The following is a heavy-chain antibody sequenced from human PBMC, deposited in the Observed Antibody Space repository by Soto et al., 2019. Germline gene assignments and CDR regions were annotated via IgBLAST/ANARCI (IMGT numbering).Heavy chain of an antibody. CDR1: GGTFSSYA. Sequence: ASVKVSCKASGGTFSSYAISWVRQAPGQGLEWMGGIIPIFGTANYAQKFQGRVTITADESTSTAYMELSSLRSEDTAVYYCARSRYYDSSGYYYVHNWFDPWGQGTLVTVSS. J-gene: IGHJ5*02. D-gene: IGHD3-22*01. CDR3: ARSRYYDSSGYYYVHNWFDP. V-gene: IGHV1-69*13. CDR2: IIPIFGTA.